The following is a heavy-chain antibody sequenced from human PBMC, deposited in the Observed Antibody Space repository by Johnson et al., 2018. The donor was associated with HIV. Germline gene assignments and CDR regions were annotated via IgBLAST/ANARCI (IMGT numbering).Heavy chain of an antibody. CDR3: AKTRMGGILDAFDL. J-gene: IGHJ3*01. Sequence: HVQLVESGGGVVQPGGSLRLSCAAGGFSFRSYCMTWVRQAPGKGLEWVSRIYSDGTSTTYADSVKGRFTLSRDNSKNTLDLQMNSLTIEDTAVFYCAKTRMGGILDAFDLWGQGTMVIVS. CDR1: GFSFRSYC. CDR2: IYSDGTST. D-gene: IGHD3-10*01. V-gene: IGHV3-NL1*01.